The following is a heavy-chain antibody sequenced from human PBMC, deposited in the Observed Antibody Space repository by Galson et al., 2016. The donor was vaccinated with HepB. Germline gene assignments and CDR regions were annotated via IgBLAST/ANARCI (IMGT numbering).Heavy chain of an antibody. Sequence: SLRLSCAASGLTLSTNWMSWVRQAPGKGLEWVANIKQDGSEKYYVDSVKGRFTISRDNAKNSLYLQMNSLRAEDTAVYYCARDSGYCSKIYCRGDAFDIWGQGTMVTVSS. CDR3: ARDSGYCSKIYCRGDAFDI. CDR1: GLTLSTNW. J-gene: IGHJ3*02. D-gene: IGHD2-2*01. V-gene: IGHV3-7*04. CDR2: IKQDGSEK.